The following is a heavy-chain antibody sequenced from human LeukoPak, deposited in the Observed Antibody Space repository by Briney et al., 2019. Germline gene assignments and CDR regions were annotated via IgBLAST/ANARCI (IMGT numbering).Heavy chain of an antibody. J-gene: IGHJ3*02. CDR2: IIPIFGTA. D-gene: IGHD4-17*01. CDR1: GATLSSYA. CDR3: AGGRVSVNAFDI. Sequence: AASVKVSCKASGATLSSYAISWVRQAPGQGLEWMGGIIPIFGTANYAQKFQGRVTITTDESTSTAYMELSSLRSEDTAVYYCAGGRVSVNAFDIWGQGTMVTVSS. V-gene: IGHV1-69*05.